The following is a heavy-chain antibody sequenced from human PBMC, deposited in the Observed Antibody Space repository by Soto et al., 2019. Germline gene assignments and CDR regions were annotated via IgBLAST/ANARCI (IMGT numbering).Heavy chain of an antibody. CDR2: TNAGSGNT. CDR1: GYTFTSYA. J-gene: IGHJ6*03. Sequence: ASVKVSCKASGYTFTSYAMHWVRQAPGQRLEWMGWTNAGSGNTKYSQKFQGRVAITRDTSASTAYMELSSLRSEDTAIYYCARDLTMVRGVIYYMDVWGKGTTVTVSS. CDR3: ARDLTMVRGVIYYMDV. D-gene: IGHD3-10*01. V-gene: IGHV1-3*01.